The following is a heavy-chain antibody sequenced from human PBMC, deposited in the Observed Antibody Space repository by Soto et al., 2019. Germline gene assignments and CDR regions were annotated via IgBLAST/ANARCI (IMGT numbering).Heavy chain of an antibody. CDR1: GGSISSYY. Sequence: PSETLSLTCTVSGGSISSYYWSWIRQPPGKGLEWIGYIYYSGSTNYNPSLKSRVTISVDTSKNQFSLKLSSVTAADTAVYYCARYRASYLGYFDYWGQGTLVTVSS. CDR3: ARYRASYLGYFDY. CDR2: IYYSGST. J-gene: IGHJ4*02. V-gene: IGHV4-59*01. D-gene: IGHD1-26*01.